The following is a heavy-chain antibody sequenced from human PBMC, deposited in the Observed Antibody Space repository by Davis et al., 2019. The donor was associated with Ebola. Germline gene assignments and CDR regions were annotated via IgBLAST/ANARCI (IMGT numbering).Heavy chain of an antibody. CDR2: IRSKANSYAT. CDR3: TTTTATIDY. Sequence: GESLKISCAASGFTFSGSAMHWVRQASGKGLEWVGRIRSKANSYATAYAASVKGRFTISIDDSKNTAYLQMNSLKTEDTAVYYCTTTTATIDYWGQGTLVTVSS. CDR1: GFTFSGSA. D-gene: IGHD4-17*01. J-gene: IGHJ4*02. V-gene: IGHV3-73*01.